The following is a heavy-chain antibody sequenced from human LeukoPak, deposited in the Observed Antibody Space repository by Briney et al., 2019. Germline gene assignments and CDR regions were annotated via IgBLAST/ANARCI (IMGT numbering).Heavy chain of an antibody. V-gene: IGHV5-51*01. CDR3: ARPGQGGTYSFDY. J-gene: IGHJ4*02. D-gene: IGHD1-26*01. Sequence: GESLKISCTGSGYIFTLYWIGRVRQMPGKGLEWMGFIHPDDSDTRYSPSFQGQVTTSVDKSINTAYLQWSSLKASDTAMYFCARPGQGGTYSFDYWGQGTLVTVSS. CDR1: GYIFTLYW. CDR2: IHPDDSDT.